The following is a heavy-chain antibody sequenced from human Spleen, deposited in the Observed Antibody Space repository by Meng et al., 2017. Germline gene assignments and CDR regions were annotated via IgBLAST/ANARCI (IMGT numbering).Heavy chain of an antibody. CDR2: INPSDGSP. Sequence: QVQLVQSGAEVMKPGASFKVSCRASGYTFTSYFLHWVRQAPGQGLEWMGIINPSDGSPTYAQKFQGRVTMTRDTSTSTVYMELSSLRSEDTAVYYCARVGIAGGYWGQGTLVTVSS. CDR1: GYTFTSYF. D-gene: IGHD6-13*01. J-gene: IGHJ4*02. CDR3: ARVGIAGGY. V-gene: IGHV1-46*03.